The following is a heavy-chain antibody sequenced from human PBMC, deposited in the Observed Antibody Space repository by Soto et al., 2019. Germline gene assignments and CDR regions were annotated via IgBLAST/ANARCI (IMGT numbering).Heavy chain of an antibody. D-gene: IGHD2-21*01. CDR1: QRTFTSYG. CDR3: ARTPNHFIVALGESTHYYGLDV. V-gene: IGHV1-69*13. CDR2: IIPMFGTA. Sequence: SVKVSCKASQRTFTSYGLSWVRQAPGQGLEWLGTIIPMFGTANYAQRFQGRVTITADEFTSTAYMELSSLTSEDTAVYFCARTPNHFIVALGESTHYYGLDVWGQGTTATVSS. J-gene: IGHJ6*02.